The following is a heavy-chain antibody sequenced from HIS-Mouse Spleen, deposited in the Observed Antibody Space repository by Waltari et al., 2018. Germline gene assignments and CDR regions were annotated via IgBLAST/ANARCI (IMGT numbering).Heavy chain of an antibody. V-gene: IGHV4-34*01. CDR1: GGSFSGYY. D-gene: IGHD3-10*01. J-gene: IGHJ4*02. CDR3: ARVVRGSGSYYFDY. CDR2: INHSGST. Sequence: QVQLQQWGAGLLKPSETLSLTCAVYGGSFSGYYWSWIRPPPGKGLEWIGEINHSGSTNYNPSLKSRVTISVDTSKNQFSLKLSSVTAADTAVYYCARVVRGSGSYYFDYWGQGTLVTVSS.